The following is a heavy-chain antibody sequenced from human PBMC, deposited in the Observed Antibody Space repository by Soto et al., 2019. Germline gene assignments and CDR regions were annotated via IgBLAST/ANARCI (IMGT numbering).Heavy chain of an antibody. CDR3: TRGVRWEHSVRYFDY. J-gene: IGHJ4*02. D-gene: IGHD1-26*01. CDR1: GFTFSSYW. V-gene: IGHV3-74*01. Sequence: GGSLRLSCAASGFTFSSYWMHWVRQTPGKGLVWVSRIDTDGSSTTYADSVKGRFTISRDNAKNTVFLQMNSLRAEDTAVYYCTRGVRWEHSVRYFDYWGQGALVTVSS. CDR2: IDTDGSST.